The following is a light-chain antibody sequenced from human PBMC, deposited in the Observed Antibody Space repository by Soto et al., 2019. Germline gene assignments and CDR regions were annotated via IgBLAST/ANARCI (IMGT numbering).Light chain of an antibody. CDR3: QQYNNWPPWT. V-gene: IGKV3-15*01. CDR1: QSVSSN. CDR2: GAS. Sequence: EIVMTQSPATLSLSPGERATLSCRASQSVSSNLAWYQQNPGQAPRLLIYGASTRATGTPARFSGSGSGTEFTLTISSLQSEDFAVYYCQQYNNWPPWTFGQGTKVEIK. J-gene: IGKJ1*01.